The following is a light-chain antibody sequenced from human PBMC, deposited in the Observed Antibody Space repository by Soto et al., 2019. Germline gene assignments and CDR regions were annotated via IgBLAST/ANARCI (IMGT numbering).Light chain of an antibody. CDR3: QVWDSSSDHPVYV. V-gene: IGLV3-21*04. CDR2: YDS. J-gene: IGLJ1*01. CDR1: NIGSKS. Sequence: SYELTQPPSVSVAPVKTARITCGGNNIGSKSVHWYQQKPGQAPVLVIYYDSDRPSGIPERFSGSNSGNTATLTISRVEAGDEADYYCQVWDSSSDHPVYVFGTGTKLTVL.